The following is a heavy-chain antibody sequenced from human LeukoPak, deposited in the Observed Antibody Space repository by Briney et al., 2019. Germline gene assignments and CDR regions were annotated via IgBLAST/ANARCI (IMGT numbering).Heavy chain of an antibody. CDR2: INSDGSST. J-gene: IGHJ5*02. D-gene: IGHD6-19*01. V-gene: IGHV3-74*01. CDR3: ARDISSGWDNWFDP. Sequence: PGGSLRLSCAASGFTFSSYWMHWVRQAPGKGLVWVSRINSDGSSTSYADSVKGRFTISRDNAENTLYLQMNSLRAEDTAVYYCARDISSGWDNWFDPWGQGTLVTVSS. CDR1: GFTFSSYW.